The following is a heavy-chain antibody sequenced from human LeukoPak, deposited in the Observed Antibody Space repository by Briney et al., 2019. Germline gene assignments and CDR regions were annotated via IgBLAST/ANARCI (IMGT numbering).Heavy chain of an antibody. CDR1: GYTCTSYG. D-gene: IGHD3-10*01. CDR3: SRDGHRRYYYDSGSYPSGDY. CDR2: ISAYNGNT. Sequence: ASVKVSCKASGYTCTSYGISWVRQAPGQGLGWMGWISAYNGNTKYASKFQGRVTMTTDTSTTTAYMELMSLKSDDTAVYYCSRDGHRRYYYDSGSYPSGDYWAQGTLVTVSS. V-gene: IGHV1-18*01. J-gene: IGHJ4*02.